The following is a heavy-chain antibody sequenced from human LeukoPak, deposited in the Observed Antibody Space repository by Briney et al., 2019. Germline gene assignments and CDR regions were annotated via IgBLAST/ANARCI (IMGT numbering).Heavy chain of an antibody. CDR3: AKDPYSGYAGGDYYFDY. J-gene: IGHJ4*02. CDR2: ISYDGSNK. V-gene: IGHV3-30*04. CDR1: GFTFSSYA. D-gene: IGHD5-12*01. Sequence: GGSLRLSCAASGFTFSSYAMHWVRQAPGKGLEWVAVISYDGSNKYYADSVKGRFTISRDNSKNTLYLQMNSLRAEDTAVYYCAKDPYSGYAGGDYYFDYWGQGTLVTVSS.